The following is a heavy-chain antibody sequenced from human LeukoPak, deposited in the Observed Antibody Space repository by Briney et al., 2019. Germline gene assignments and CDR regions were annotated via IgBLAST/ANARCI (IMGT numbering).Heavy chain of an antibody. CDR2: ISAYKGNT. V-gene: IGHV1-18*01. J-gene: IGHJ6*03. CDR3: ARARGVTVAGYYYYYMDV. D-gene: IGHD6-19*01. Sequence: ASVSVSCKASGYTFTSYGISWVRQAPGQGLEGMGWISAYKGNTNYTQKLQGRVTMTTDTSTSTAYMELRSLRSDDTAVYYCARARGVTVAGYYYYYMDVWGKGTTVTVSS. CDR1: GYTFTSYG.